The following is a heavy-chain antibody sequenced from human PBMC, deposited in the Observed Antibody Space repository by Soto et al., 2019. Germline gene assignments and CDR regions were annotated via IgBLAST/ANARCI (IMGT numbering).Heavy chain of an antibody. CDR3: AREIVTAGEYYFDS. CDR1: GFTFRSYW. J-gene: IGHJ4*02. D-gene: IGHD2-2*01. CDR2: INRDGSST. Sequence: EVQLVESGGGLVQPGGSLRLSCAASGFTFRSYWMHWVRQAPGKGLVWVSRINRDGSSTSYADSVKGRVTISRDTAKNTLYLQMNSLRAEDTAVYYWAREIVTAGEYYFDSWGLGTLVTVSS. V-gene: IGHV3-74*01.